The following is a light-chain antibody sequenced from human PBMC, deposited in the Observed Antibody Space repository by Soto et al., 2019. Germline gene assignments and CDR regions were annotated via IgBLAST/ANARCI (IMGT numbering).Light chain of an antibody. CDR1: QSIGKH. J-gene: IGKJ5*01. Sequence: GDRVTIPCRASQSIGKHLNWYQQKPGKAPKFLIYAASNLQSGVPSRFSGSGSGTDFTLTISSLQPEDFATYYCQQTYSTSPVTFGQGTRLEI. CDR3: QQTYSTSPVT. CDR2: AAS. V-gene: IGKV1-39*01.